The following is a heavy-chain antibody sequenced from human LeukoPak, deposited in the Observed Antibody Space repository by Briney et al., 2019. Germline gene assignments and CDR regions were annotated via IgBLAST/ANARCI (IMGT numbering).Heavy chain of an antibody. CDR3: ASGNSFDY. CDR1: GFTFGIPW. Sequence: GGSLRLSCAASGFTFGIPWMSWVRQAPGKGLECVANIKPDGSEKYYVDSVKGRFTISRDNAKNSLYLQMNSLRADDTAVYFCASGNSFDYWGQGTLVTVSS. CDR2: IKPDGSEK. J-gene: IGHJ4*02. V-gene: IGHV3-7*01.